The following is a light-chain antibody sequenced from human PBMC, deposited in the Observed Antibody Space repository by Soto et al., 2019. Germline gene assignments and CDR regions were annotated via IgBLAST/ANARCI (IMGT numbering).Light chain of an antibody. V-gene: IGKV3-15*01. CDR1: QSVSSN. Sequence: EIVMTQSPGTLSVSPGEKATLSCIASQSVSSNLAWYQQKPGQAPRLLIYGASTRATGIPARFSGSGSGTEFTLTISSLQSEDFAVYYCQQCNNWPPITFGQGTRLETK. J-gene: IGKJ5*01. CDR3: QQCNNWPPIT. CDR2: GAS.